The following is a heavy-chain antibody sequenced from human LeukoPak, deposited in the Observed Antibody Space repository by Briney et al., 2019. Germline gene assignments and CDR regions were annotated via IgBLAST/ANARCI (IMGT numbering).Heavy chain of an antibody. CDR1: GYTFTSYG. CDR3: VAKGC. J-gene: IGHJ4*02. CDR2: MNSNSGNT. V-gene: IGHV1-8*02. Sequence: GASAKVSCKASGYTFTSYGISWVRQATGQGLEWMGWMNSNSGNTGHAQKLQGRVTMTRDTSISTAYMELSSLRSDDTAVYYCVAKGCWGQGTLVTVSS.